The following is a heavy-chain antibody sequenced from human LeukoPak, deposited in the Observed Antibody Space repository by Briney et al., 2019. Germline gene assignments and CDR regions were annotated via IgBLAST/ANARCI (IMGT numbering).Heavy chain of an antibody. CDR1: GVTFSSYA. CDR3: AKDFTVARW. Sequence: VASLRLSCAASGVTFSSYAMSRVRQAPGKGLEWVSAISGSGGSTYYADSVKGRFTISRDNSKNTMYLQMTSLRAEDTAVYYCAKDFTVARWGGQGTLVTVSS. CDR2: ISGSGGST. J-gene: IGHJ4*02. D-gene: IGHD4-23*01. V-gene: IGHV3-23*01.